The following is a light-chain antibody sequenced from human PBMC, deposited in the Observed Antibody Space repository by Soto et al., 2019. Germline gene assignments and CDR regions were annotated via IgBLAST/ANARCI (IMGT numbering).Light chain of an antibody. CDR2: RTS. Sequence: EIVLTQSPATLSLSTGERATLSCGASQSVSSNLAWYQQKPGQAPRLLIYRTSSRATGIPDRFSGSESETDFTLTISRLEPDDSAVYYCQQYGSSPRTFGPRTKVDIK. J-gene: IGKJ1*01. CDR1: QSVSSN. V-gene: IGKV3-20*01. CDR3: QQYGSSPRT.